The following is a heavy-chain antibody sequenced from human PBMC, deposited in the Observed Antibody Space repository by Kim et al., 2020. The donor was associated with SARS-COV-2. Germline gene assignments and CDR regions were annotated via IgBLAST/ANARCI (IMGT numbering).Heavy chain of an antibody. J-gene: IGHJ3*02. CDR3: ANTSYYDSSGYYEDAFDI. D-gene: IGHD3-22*01. V-gene: IGHV3-30*02. Sequence: KGRFTISRDNSKNTLYLQMNSLRAEDTAVYYCANTSYYDSSGYYEDAFDIWGQGTMVTVSS.